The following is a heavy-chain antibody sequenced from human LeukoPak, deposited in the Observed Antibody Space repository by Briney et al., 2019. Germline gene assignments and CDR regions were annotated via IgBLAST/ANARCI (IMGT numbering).Heavy chain of an antibody. D-gene: IGHD3-3*01. CDR1: SYTFTNYA. CDR3: ARGLEWLTRRHTWFDP. V-gene: IGHV1-18*01. CDR2: ISAYNGNT. J-gene: IGHJ5*02. Sequence: ASVKVSCKASSYTFTNYAFTWVRQAPAQGLEWMGWISAYNGNTNYAQKLQGRVTMTTDTSTSTAYMELRSLRSDDTAVYYCARGLEWLTRRHTWFDPWGQGTLITVSS.